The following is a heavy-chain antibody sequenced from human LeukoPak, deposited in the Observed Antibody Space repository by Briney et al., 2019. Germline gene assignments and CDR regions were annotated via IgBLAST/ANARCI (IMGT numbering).Heavy chain of an antibody. J-gene: IGHJ4*02. Sequence: GSLRLSCAASGFTFSSYGMHWARQAPGKGLEWVAFIRYDGSNKYYADSVKGRFTISRDNSKNTLYLQMNSLRAEDTAVYYCAKGGLLRFLEWLSHFDYWGQGTLVTVSS. CDR3: AKGGLLRFLEWLSHFDY. V-gene: IGHV3-30*02. D-gene: IGHD3-3*01. CDR1: GFTFSSYG. CDR2: IRYDGSNK.